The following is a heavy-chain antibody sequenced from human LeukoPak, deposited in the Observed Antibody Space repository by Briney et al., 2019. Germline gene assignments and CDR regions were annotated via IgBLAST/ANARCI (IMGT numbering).Heavy chain of an antibody. V-gene: IGHV3-23*01. CDR1: GLTFSSYA. CDR2: ISGSGGST. J-gene: IGHJ3*02. Sequence: GGSLRLSCAASGLTFSSYAMSWVRQAPEKGLEWVSAISGSGGSTYYADSVKGRFTISRDNSKNTLYLQMNSLRAEDTAVYYCAKHVLRFLEWLPIDAFDIWGQGTMVTVSS. CDR3: AKHVLRFLEWLPIDAFDI. D-gene: IGHD3-3*01.